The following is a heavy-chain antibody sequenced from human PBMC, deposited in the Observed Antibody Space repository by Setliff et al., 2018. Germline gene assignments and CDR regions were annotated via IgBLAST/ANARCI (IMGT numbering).Heavy chain of an antibody. V-gene: IGHV4-34*01. CDR1: GGSFSGYY. D-gene: IGHD6-19*01. J-gene: IGHJ3*02. CDR3: ARGPDSGWSKEGAFDI. CDR2: INHSGST. Sequence: PSETLSLTCAVYGGSFSGYYWSWIRQPPGKGLEWIGEINHSGSTNYNPSLKSRVTISVDTSKNQFSLKLSSVTAADTAVYYCARGPDSGWSKEGAFDIWGQGTMVTVSS.